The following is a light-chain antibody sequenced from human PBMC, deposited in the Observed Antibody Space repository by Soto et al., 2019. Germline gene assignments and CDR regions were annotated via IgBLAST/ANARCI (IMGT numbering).Light chain of an antibody. J-gene: IGLJ1*01. Sequence: SYELTQPPSVSVSPGQTARITCSGDALPKQYAYWYQQKPGQAPVLVIYKDSERPSGIPERFSGSSSGTTVTLTISGVQAEDEADYYCQSADSSGTYPYVFGTGTQVTVL. V-gene: IGLV3-25*02. CDR3: QSADSSGTYPYV. CDR1: ALPKQY. CDR2: KDS.